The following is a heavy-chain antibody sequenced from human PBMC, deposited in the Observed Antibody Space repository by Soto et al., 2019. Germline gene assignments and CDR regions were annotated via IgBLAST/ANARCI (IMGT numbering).Heavy chain of an antibody. CDR2: IWYAGSNK. Sequence: QVQLVESGGGVVQPGRSLRLSCAASGFTFSSYGMHWVRQAPGKGLEWVAVIWYAGSNKYYADSVKGRFTISRDNSKNTLYLQLTSLRAEDTALYYCSRDRRSTFDYWGQGTLVTVSS. CDR1: GFTFSSYG. CDR3: SRDRRSTFDY. V-gene: IGHV3-33*01. J-gene: IGHJ4*02.